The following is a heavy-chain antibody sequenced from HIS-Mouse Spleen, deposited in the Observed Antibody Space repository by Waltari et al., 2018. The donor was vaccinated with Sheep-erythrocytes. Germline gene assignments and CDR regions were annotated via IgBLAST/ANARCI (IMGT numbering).Heavy chain of an antibody. CDR2: IYSGDSDT. J-gene: IGHJ3*02. CDR1: GYSFTSYW. Sequence: AEVKKPGESLKISCKGSGYSFTSYWIGWVRQLPVKGLEWMGIIYSGDSDTRYSPSFQGQVTISADKSISTAYLQWSSLKASDTAMYYCARQYYDDSSGYAAHDAFDIWGQGTMVTVSS. CDR3: ARQYYDDSSGYAAHDAFDI. V-gene: IGHV5-51*01. D-gene: IGHD3-22*01.